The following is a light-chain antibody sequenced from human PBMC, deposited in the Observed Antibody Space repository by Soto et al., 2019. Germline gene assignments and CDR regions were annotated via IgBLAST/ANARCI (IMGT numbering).Light chain of an antibody. CDR3: QQYNNWPPWT. V-gene: IGKV3-15*01. CDR1: QSVSSSY. Sequence: IVVTQSPATLSLSQGERATLSCRASQSVSSSYLAWYQQKPGQAPRLLIYGASSRATGIPARFSGSGSGTEFTLTISSLQSEDFAVYYCQQYNNWPPWTFGQGTKVDNK. CDR2: GAS. J-gene: IGKJ1*01.